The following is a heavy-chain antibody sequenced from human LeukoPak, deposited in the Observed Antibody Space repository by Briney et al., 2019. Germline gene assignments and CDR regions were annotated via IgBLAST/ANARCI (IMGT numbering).Heavy chain of an antibody. CDR2: ISGSGGST. V-gene: IGHV3-23*01. Sequence: GGSLRLACAASGFTFSSNGMSWVRQAPGKGLEWVSAISGSGGSTYYADSVKGRFTISRDNSKNTLYLQMNSLRVEDTAVYYCAKDGGIISDYWGQGTLVTVSS. CDR1: GFTFSSNG. J-gene: IGHJ4*02. D-gene: IGHD3-10*01. CDR3: AKDGGIISDY.